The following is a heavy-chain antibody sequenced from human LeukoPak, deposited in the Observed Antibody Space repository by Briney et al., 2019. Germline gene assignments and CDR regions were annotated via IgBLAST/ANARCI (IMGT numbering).Heavy chain of an antibody. Sequence: SETLSLTCAVYGGSFSGYYWSWTRQSPGKGLEWIGEINHSGSTNYNPSLKSRVTISVDTSKNQFSLKLSSVTAADTAVYYCARGKKQMGLRYNWFDPSGQGTLVTVSS. CDR2: INHSGST. J-gene: IGHJ5*02. D-gene: IGHD6-13*01. CDR1: GGSFSGYY. CDR3: ARGKKQMGLRYNWFDP. V-gene: IGHV4-34*01.